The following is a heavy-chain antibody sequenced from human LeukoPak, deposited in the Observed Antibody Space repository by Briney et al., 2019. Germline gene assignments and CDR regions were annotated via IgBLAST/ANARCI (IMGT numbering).Heavy chain of an antibody. CDR2: INYSGST. V-gene: IGHV4-34*01. J-gene: IGHJ6*03. Sequence: PTETLSLTCAVDGGSFSGYYWSWIRQPPGKGLEWIGEINYSGSTNYNPSLKSRVTISVDTSKNQFSLKLSSVTAADTAVYYCARGRTVRGVIKFYYYMDVWGKGTTVTVS. D-gene: IGHD3-10*01. CDR1: GGSFSGYY. CDR3: ARGRTVRGVIKFYYYMDV.